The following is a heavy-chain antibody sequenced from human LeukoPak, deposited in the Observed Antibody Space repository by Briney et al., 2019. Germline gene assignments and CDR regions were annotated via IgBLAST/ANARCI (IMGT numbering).Heavy chain of an antibody. D-gene: IGHD2-2*01. Sequence: SETLSLTCTVSGGSISSYYWSWIRQPPGKGLEWIGYIYYSGSTNYNPSLKSRVTISVDTSKNQFSLKLSSVTAADTAVYYCARDPGYQLLSEGAFDIWGQGTMVTVSS. CDR2: IYYSGST. CDR3: ARDPGYQLLSEGAFDI. V-gene: IGHV4-59*01. CDR1: GGSISSYY. J-gene: IGHJ3*02.